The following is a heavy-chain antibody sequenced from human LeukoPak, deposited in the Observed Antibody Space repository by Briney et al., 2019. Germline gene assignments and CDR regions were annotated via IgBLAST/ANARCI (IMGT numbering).Heavy chain of an antibody. CDR1: GGSFSGYY. V-gene: IGHV4-34*01. CDR2: INHSGST. CDR3: ARSGIEDIVLMVYAHFDY. J-gene: IGHJ4*02. Sequence: PSETLSLTCAVYGGSFSGYYWSWIRQPPGKGLEWIGEINHSGSTNYNPSLKSRVTISVETSKNQFSLKLSSVTAADTAVYYCARSGIEDIVLMVYAHFDYWGQGTLVTVSS. D-gene: IGHD2-8*01.